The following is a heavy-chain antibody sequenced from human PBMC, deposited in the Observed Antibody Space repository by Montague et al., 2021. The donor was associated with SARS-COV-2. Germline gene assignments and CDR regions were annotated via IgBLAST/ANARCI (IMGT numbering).Heavy chain of an antibody. J-gene: IGHJ4*02. D-gene: IGHD4-17*01. CDR1: GFTFSSYA. CDR3: ASELADYGDFDY. V-gene: IGHV3-30-3*01. Sequence: SLSLSFPASGFTFSSYAMHWVRQAPGKGLEWVAVISYDGSNKYYADSVKGRFTISRDNSKNTLYLQMNSLRAEDTAVYYCASELADYGDFDYWGQGTLVTVSS. CDR2: ISYDGSNK.